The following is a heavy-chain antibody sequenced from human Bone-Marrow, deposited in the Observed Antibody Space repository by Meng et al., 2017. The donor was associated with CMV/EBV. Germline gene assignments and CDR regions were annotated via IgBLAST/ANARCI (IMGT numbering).Heavy chain of an antibody. CDR1: GGSITTNY. J-gene: IGHJ4*02. D-gene: IGHD6-19*01. V-gene: IGHV4-59*01. CDR2: IFYNGSA. CDR3: ARGHWLVRYFDY. Sequence: GSLRLSCTVSGGSITTNYYTWIRQPPGKGLEWIGYIFYNGSANYNPSLKSRVTISVHTSKNQFSLRLSSVTAADTAVYFCARGHWLVRYFDYWGQGTLVTVSS.